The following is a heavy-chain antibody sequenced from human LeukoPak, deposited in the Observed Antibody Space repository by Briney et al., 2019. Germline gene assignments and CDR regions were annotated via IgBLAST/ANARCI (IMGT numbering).Heavy chain of an antibody. CDR3: VSFYETY. CDR2: INSDGSWT. D-gene: IGHD2-2*01. V-gene: IGHV3-74*01. J-gene: IGHJ4*02. Sequence: QPEGSLRLSCAASGNYWMHWVRQAPGKGLVWVSHINSDGSWTSYADSVKGRFTISKDNAKNTVYLQMNNLRAEDTAVYYCVSFYETYWGRGTLVTVSS. CDR1: GNYW.